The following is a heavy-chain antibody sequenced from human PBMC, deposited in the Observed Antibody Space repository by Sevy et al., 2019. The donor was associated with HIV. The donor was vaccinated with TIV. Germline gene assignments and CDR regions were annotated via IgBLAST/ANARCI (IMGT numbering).Heavy chain of an antibody. J-gene: IGHJ3*02. Sequence: GGSLRLSCAASGFTFSSYGMHWVRQAPGKGLEWVAVIWYDGSNKYYADSVKGRFTISRDNSKNTLYLQMNSLRAEDTAVYYCARDQGQWLVRRGGAFDIWGQGTMVTASS. CDR1: GFTFSSYG. D-gene: IGHD6-19*01. V-gene: IGHV3-33*01. CDR2: IWYDGSNK. CDR3: ARDQGQWLVRRGGAFDI.